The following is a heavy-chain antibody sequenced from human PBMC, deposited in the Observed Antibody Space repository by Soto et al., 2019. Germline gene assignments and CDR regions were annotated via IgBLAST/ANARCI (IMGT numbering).Heavy chain of an antibody. CDR2: ISGSGGTI. D-gene: IGHD6-19*01. V-gene: IGHV3-48*02. J-gene: IGHJ4*02. CDR3: ARETGLRSSGWSYYFDF. CDR1: GFTLSSYS. Sequence: EVQLVESGGGLVQPGGSLRLSCAASGFTLSSYSMHWVRQAPGKGLEWVSYISGSGGTIYYADSVKGRFTISRDNAKNSLSVQMTRLRDEDTAVYFCARETGLRSSGWSYYFDFWGQGTRVTVSS.